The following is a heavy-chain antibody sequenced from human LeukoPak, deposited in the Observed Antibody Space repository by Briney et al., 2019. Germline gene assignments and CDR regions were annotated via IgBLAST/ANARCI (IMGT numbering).Heavy chain of an antibody. CDR2: IYPDGRT. CDR1: RFTVTDNY. Sequence: GGSLRLSCAVSRFTVTDNYMSWVRQAPGKGLQWVSVIYPDGRTYYADSVKGRFTISRDISRHTLLLQMNNLRADDTAVHYCARTNPVYGDYDYWGQGTLVTVSS. J-gene: IGHJ4*02. CDR3: ARTNPVYGDYDY. V-gene: IGHV3-53*01. D-gene: IGHD4-17*01.